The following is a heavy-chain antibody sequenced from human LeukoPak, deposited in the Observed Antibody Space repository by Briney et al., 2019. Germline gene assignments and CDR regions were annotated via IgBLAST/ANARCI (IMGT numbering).Heavy chain of an antibody. J-gene: IGHJ3*02. V-gene: IGHV3-30*02. CDR2: IRYDGSNK. CDR1: GFTFSSYG. Sequence: GGSLRLSCAASGFTFSSYGMHWVRQAPGEGLEWVAFIRYDGSNKYYADSVKGRFTISRDNSKNTLYLQMNSLRAEDTAVYYCAKGQGIIGTTMAFDIWGQGTMVTVSS. D-gene: IGHD1-7*01. CDR3: AKGQGIIGTTMAFDI.